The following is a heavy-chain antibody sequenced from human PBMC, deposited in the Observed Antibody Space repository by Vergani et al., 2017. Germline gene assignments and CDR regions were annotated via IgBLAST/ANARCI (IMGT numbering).Heavy chain of an antibody. CDR3: ARERWFGEFSYGMDV. CDR2: INAGNGNT. V-gene: IGHV1-3*01. Sequence: QVQLVQSGAEVKKPGASVKVSCKASGYTFTSYAMHWVRQAPGQRLEWMGWINAGNGNTKYSQKFQGRVTITRDTSSSTAYMELSSVRSEDTAVYYCARERWFGEFSYGMDVWGQGTTVTVS. D-gene: IGHD3-10*01. J-gene: IGHJ6*02. CDR1: GYTFTSYA.